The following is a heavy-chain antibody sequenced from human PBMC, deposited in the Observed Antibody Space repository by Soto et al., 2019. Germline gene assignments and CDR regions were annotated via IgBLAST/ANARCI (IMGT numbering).Heavy chain of an antibody. CDR1: GYTFTSYG. V-gene: IGHV1-18*01. Sequence: ASVKLSCKASGYTFTSYGISWVRQAPGQGLEWMGWISAYNGNTNYAQKLQGRVTMTTDTSTSTAYMEVRSLKSDDTAVYYCARDAGESILSIRGTRYKYYGMDVWGQGTTVTVSS. CDR3: ARDAGESILSIRGTRYKYYGMDV. CDR2: ISAYNGNT. J-gene: IGHJ6*02. D-gene: IGHD3-10*01.